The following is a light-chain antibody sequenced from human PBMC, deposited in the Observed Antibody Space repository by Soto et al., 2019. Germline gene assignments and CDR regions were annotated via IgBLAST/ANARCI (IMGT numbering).Light chain of an antibody. CDR1: SSNIGAHYD. V-gene: IGLV1-40*01. Sequence: QSVLTQPPSVSGAPGQRVTISCTGGSSNIGAHYDVHWYQQLPGTAPKLLIYGNSNRPSGVPDRFSGSKSGTSASLTITGLQAEDEADYYCQSFDNSLSGHVFGTGTKVTVL. J-gene: IGLJ1*01. CDR2: GNS. CDR3: QSFDNSLSGHV.